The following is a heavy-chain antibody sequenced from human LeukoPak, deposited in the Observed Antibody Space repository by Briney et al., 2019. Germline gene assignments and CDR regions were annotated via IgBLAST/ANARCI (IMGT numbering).Heavy chain of an antibody. D-gene: IGHD3-9*01. J-gene: IGHJ3*02. V-gene: IGHV1-8*01. CDR2: MNPNSGNT. CDR1: VYTFTSYD. Sequence: GASVNVSFKASVYTFTSYDINWVRQATGQGLEWMGWMNPNSGNTGYAQKFQGRVTMTRNTSISTAYMELSSLRSEDTAVYYCARGYILTGYTTMIDAFDIWGQGTMVTVSS. CDR3: ARGYILTGYTTMIDAFDI.